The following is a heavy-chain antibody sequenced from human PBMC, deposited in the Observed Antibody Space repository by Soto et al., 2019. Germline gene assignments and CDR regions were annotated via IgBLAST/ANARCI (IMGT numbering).Heavy chain of an antibody. CDR3: AKESRILYSSGWYYDY. V-gene: IGHV3-30*18. CDR2: ISYDGSNK. D-gene: IGHD6-19*01. Sequence: QVQLVESGGGVVQPGRSLRLSCAASGFTFSSYGMHWVRQAPGKGLEWVAVISYDGSNKYYADSVKGRFTISRDNSKNTLYLQMNSLRAEDTAVYYCAKESRILYSSGWYYDYWGQGTLVTVSS. J-gene: IGHJ4*02. CDR1: GFTFSSYG.